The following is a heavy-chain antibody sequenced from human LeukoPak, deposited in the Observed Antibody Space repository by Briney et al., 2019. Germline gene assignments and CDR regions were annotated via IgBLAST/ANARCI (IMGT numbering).Heavy chain of an antibody. D-gene: IGHD5-24*01. J-gene: IGHJ4*02. V-gene: IGHV1-46*01. CDR1: GYTFTSYY. CDR3: AREEMVYSFGPDY. CDR2: INPSGGSR. Sequence: ASVKVSCKASGYTFTSYYIHWVRQAPGQGLEWMGIINPSGGSRNYAQKFQDRVTMTRDTSTSTVYMELSSLRSEDTAVYYCAREEMVYSFGPDYWGQGALVTVSS.